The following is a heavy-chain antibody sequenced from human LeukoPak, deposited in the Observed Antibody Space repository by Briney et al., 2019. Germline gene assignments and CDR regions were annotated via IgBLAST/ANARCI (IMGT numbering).Heavy chain of an antibody. CDR1: GFTVSSNY. V-gene: IGHV3-66*02. D-gene: IGHD5-24*01. J-gene: IGHJ6*03. CDR3: ARVKMEQRYYYYYYMDV. Sequence: GGSLRLSCAASGFTVSSNYMSWVRQAPGKGLEWVSVIYSGGSIYYADSVKGRFTISRDNSKNTLYLQMNSLRAEDTAVYYCARVKMEQRYYYYYYMDVWGKGTTVTVSS. CDR2: IYSGGSI.